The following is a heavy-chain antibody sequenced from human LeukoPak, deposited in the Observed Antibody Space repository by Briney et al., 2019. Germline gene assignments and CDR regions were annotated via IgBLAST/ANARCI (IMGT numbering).Heavy chain of an antibody. D-gene: IGHD6-13*01. V-gene: IGHV1-69*13. CDR2: IIPIFGTA. CDR1: GGTFSSYA. CDR3: ARDYSSFAAAGTIGAFDI. Sequence: GASVKVSCKASGGTFSSYAISWVRQAPGQGLEWMGGIIPIFGTANYAQKFQGRVTITADESTSTAYMELSSLRSEDTAVYYCARDYSSFAAAGTIGAFDIWGQGTMVTVSS. J-gene: IGHJ3*02.